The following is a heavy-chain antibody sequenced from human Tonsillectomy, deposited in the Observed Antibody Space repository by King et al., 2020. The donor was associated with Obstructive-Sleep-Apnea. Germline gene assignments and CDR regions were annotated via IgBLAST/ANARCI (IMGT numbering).Heavy chain of an antibody. D-gene: IGHD3-10*01. CDR1: GFTFSIYA. V-gene: IGHV3-23*04. J-gene: IGHJ6*02. CDR3: AKNLADYYGSGSYYNVDYYYGMDV. Sequence: VQLVESGGGLVQPGGSLRLSCAASGFTFSIYAMSWVRQAPGKGLEWVSTISGGGGSTYYADSVKGRFTISRDNSKNTLYLQMNSLRAEDTAVYYCAKNLADYYGSGSYYNVDYYYGMDVWGQGTTVTVSS. CDR2: ISGGGGST.